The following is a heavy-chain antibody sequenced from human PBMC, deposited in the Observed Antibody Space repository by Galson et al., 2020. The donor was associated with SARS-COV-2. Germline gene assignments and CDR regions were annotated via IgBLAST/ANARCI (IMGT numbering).Heavy chain of an antibody. J-gene: IGHJ4*02. CDR3: ARGTPDDFWSGYPAHFDY. D-gene: IGHD3-3*01. CDR1: GGSVSSGGYY. CDR2: IYYSGST. Sequence: SETLSLTCTVSGGSVSSGGYYWSWIRQPPGKGLEWIGYIYYSGSTNNNPSLKSRVTISVDTSKNQFSLKLSSVTAADTAVYYCARGTPDDFWSGYPAHFDYWGQGTLVTVSS. V-gene: IGHV4-61*08.